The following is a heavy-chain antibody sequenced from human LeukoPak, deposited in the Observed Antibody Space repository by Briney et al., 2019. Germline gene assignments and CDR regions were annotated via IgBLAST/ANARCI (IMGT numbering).Heavy chain of an antibody. CDR3: TREGSAPYYYYYYYMDV. CDR2: IRSKAYGGTT. V-gene: IGHV3-49*04. Sequence: GGSLRLSCTASGFTFGDYAMSWVRQAPGKGLEWVGFIRSKAYGGTTEYAASVKGRFTILRDDSKSIAYLQMNSLKTEDTAVYYCTREGSAPYYYYYYYMDVWGKGTTVTVSS. J-gene: IGHJ6*03. CDR1: GFTFGDYA.